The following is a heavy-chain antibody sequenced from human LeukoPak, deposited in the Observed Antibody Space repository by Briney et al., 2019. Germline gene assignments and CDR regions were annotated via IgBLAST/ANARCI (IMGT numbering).Heavy chain of an antibody. Sequence: GGSLRLSCAASGFTFSSYWMSWVRQAPGKGLEWVANIKQDGSEKYYVDSVKGRFTISRDSAKNSLYLQMNSLRAEDTAVYYCARMGEYSSSSYFDYWGQGTLVTVSS. CDR2: IKQDGSEK. CDR3: ARMGEYSSSSYFDY. D-gene: IGHD6-6*01. V-gene: IGHV3-7*01. CDR1: GFTFSSYW. J-gene: IGHJ4*02.